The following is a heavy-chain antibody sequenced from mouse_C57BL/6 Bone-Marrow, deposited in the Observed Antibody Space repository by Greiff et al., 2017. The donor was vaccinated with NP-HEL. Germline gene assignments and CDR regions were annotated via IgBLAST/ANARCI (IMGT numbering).Heavy chain of an antibody. V-gene: IGHV1-26*01. CDR2: INPNNGGT. Sequence: EVQLQQSGPELVKPGASVKISCKASGYTFTDYYMNWVKQSHGKSLEWIGDINPNNGGTSYNQKFKGKATLTVDKSSSTAYMELRSLTSEDSAVYYCARGNGNYADYYAMYYWGQGTSVTVSS. J-gene: IGHJ4*01. D-gene: IGHD2-1*01. CDR3: ARGNGNYADYYAMYY. CDR1: GYTFTDYY.